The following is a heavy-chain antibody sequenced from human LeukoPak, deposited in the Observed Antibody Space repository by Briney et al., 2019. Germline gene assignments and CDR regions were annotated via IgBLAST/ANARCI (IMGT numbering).Heavy chain of an antibody. CDR2: ISAYNGNT. J-gene: IGHJ4*02. CDR1: GYTFTSYG. V-gene: IGHV1-18*01. CDR3: TRTGYCSGGSCQDFDY. Sequence: GASVKVSCKASGYTFTSYGISWVRQAPGQGLEWMGWISAYNGNTNYAQKLQGRVTMTTDTSTSTAYMELRSLRSDDTAVYYCTRTGYCSGGSCQDFDYWGQGTLVTVSS. D-gene: IGHD2-15*01.